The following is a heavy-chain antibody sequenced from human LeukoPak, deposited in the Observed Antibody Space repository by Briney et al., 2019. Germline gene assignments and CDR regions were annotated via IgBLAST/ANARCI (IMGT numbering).Heavy chain of an antibody. CDR3: ARAIIRSDFWSGYYDY. CDR2: ISSSGSTI. V-gene: IGHV3-11*01. D-gene: IGHD3-3*01. CDR1: GFTFSDYY. J-gene: IGHJ4*02. Sequence: GGSLRLSCAASGFTFSDYYMSWIRQAPGKGLEWVSYISSSGSTIYYADSVKGRFTISRDNAKNSLYLQMNSLRAEDTAVYYCARAIIRSDFWSGYYDYWGQGTLVTVSS.